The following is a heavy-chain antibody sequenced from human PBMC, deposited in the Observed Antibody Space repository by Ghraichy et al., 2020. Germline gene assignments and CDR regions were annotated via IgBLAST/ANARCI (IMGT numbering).Heavy chain of an antibody. CDR1: GGTFSSYA. Sequence: SVKVSCKASGGTFSSYAISWERQAPGQGLEWMGGIIPIFGTANYAQKFQGRVTITADESTSTAYMELSSLRSEDTAVYYCARGGGDGEIIDYWGQGTLVTVSS. D-gene: IGHD4-17*01. CDR3: ARGGGDGEIIDY. CDR2: IIPIFGTA. V-gene: IGHV1-69*13. J-gene: IGHJ4*02.